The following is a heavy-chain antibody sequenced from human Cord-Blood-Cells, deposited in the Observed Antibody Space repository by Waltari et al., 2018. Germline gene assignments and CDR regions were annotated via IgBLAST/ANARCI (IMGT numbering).Heavy chain of an antibody. D-gene: IGHD6-6*01. V-gene: IGHV1-69*09. J-gene: IGHJ6*03. CDR3: ARGSSSSSYYYYYMDV. CDR1: GGTFSSYA. CDR2: IIPILGIA. Sequence: QVQLVQSGAEVKKPGSSVKVSCKASGGTFSSYAISWVRQAPGQGLEWMGRIIPILGIANYAQKFQGRVTITADKSTSTAYMELSSLRSEDTAVYYCARGSSSSSYYYYYMDVWGKGTTVTVSS.